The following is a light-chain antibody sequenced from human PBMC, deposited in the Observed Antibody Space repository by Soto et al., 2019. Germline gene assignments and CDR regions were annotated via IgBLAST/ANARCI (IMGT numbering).Light chain of an antibody. Sequence: QSALTQPASVSGSPGQSITISCTGTRSDVGRYNYVSWYQQHPGKAPKLLIYEVTYRPSGVSTRFSASKSGSTAFLTISGIQADDEADYYCSSYSTTSSPHLLLGGGTKLTVL. CDR1: RSDVGRYNY. CDR3: SSYSTTSSPHLL. J-gene: IGLJ2*01. CDR2: EVT. V-gene: IGLV2-14*01.